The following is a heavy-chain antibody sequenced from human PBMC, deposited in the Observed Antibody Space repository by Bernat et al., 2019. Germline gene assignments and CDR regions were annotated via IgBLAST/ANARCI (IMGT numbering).Heavy chain of an antibody. CDR2: IIPILGIA. CDR1: GGTFSSYA. V-gene: IGHV1-69*04. J-gene: IGHJ3*02. CDR3: ETHDPNVVVTAMGDFDI. D-gene: IGHD2-21*02. Sequence: QVQLVQSGAEVKKPGSSVKVSCKASGGTFSSYAISWVRQAPGQGLEWMGRIIPILGIANYAQKFQGRVTITADKSTSTAYMELSSLRSEDTAVYYCETHDPNVVVTAMGDFDIWGQGTMVTVSS.